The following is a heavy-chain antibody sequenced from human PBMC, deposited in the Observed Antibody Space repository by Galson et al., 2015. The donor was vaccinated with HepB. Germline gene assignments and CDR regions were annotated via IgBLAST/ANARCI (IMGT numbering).Heavy chain of an antibody. D-gene: IGHD6-13*01. V-gene: IGHV1-24*01. Sequence: SVKVSCKVSGYTLTELSMHWVRQAPGKGLEWMGGFDPEDGETIYAQKFQGRVTMTEDTSTDTAYMELSSLRSEDTAVYYCATGPAAGREYYFDYWGQGTLVTVSS. CDR1: GYTLTELS. J-gene: IGHJ4*02. CDR2: FDPEDGET. CDR3: ATGPAAGREYYFDY.